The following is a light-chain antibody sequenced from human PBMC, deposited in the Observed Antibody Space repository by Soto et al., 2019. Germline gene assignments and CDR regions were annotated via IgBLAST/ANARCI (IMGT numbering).Light chain of an antibody. Sequence: EIVLTQSPATLSLSPGERATLSCRASQSVSSYFAWFQQKPGQAPRLLIYDASSRATGIPDRFSGSGSGTDFTLTISRLEPEDFAVYYCQQYSSSITFGQGTRLEIK. CDR1: QSVSSY. V-gene: IGKV3-20*01. J-gene: IGKJ5*01. CDR3: QQYSSSIT. CDR2: DAS.